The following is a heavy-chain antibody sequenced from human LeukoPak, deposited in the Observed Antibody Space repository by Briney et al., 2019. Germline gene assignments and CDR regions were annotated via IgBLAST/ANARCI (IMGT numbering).Heavy chain of an antibody. Sequence: GGSLRLSCAASGFTFSSYAMHWVRQAPGKGLEWVAVISYDGSNKYYADPVKGRFTISRDNSKNTLYLQMNSLRAEDTAVYYCAKDSAGLFDYWGQGTLVTVSS. D-gene: IGHD3-22*01. CDR1: GFTFSSYA. CDR3: AKDSAGLFDY. J-gene: IGHJ4*02. V-gene: IGHV3-30*04. CDR2: ISYDGSNK.